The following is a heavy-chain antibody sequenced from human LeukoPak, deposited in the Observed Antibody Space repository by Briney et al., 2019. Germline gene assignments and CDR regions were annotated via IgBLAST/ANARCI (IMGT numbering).Heavy chain of an antibody. D-gene: IGHD4-23*01. CDR2: ISAYSGNT. V-gene: IGHV1-18*01. J-gene: IGHJ4*02. CDR1: GYTFTNYH. CDR3: ARVGYAGNFFDY. Sequence: ASVKVSCKSSGYTFTNYHITWVRQAPGQGLEWMGWISAYSGNTNYAQKLQGGVTMPTDKSTNTADMELRSLRSDDTAVYYCARVGYAGNFFDYWGQGTLVTVSS.